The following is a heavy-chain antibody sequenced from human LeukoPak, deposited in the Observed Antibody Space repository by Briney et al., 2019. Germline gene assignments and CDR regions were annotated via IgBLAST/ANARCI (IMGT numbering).Heavy chain of an antibody. CDR2: ISGSGGST. CDR3: AKGPTAYYSSVYFDY. V-gene: IGHV3-23*01. D-gene: IGHD6-19*01. CDR1: GFTFSSYA. J-gene: IGHJ4*02. Sequence: GGSLRLSCAASGFTFSSYAMSWVRQAPGKGLEWVSAISGSGGSTYYADSVKGRFTISRDNSKNTLYLQMNSLRAEDAAVYYCAKGPTAYYSSVYFDYWGQGTLVTVSS.